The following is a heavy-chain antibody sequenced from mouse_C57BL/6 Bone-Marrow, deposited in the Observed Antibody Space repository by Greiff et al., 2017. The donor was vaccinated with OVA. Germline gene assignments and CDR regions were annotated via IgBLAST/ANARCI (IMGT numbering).Heavy chain of an antibody. V-gene: IGHV5-6*01. CDR2: ISSGGSYT. CDR3: ARDYYGSDY. D-gene: IGHD1-1*01. Sequence: EVQLVESGGDLVKPGGSLKLSCEASGFTFSSYGMSWVRQTPDKRLEWVATISSGGSYTYYPDSVKGRFTISRDNAKNTLYLQMSSLKSEDTAMYYCARDYYGSDYWGQGTTLTVSS. J-gene: IGHJ2*01. CDR1: GFTFSSYG.